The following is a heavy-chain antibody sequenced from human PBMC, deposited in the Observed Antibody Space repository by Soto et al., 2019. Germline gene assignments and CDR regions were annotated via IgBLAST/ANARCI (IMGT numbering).Heavy chain of an antibody. D-gene: IGHD6-19*01. CDR1: GYTFTQYE. J-gene: IGHJ4*02. CDR2: ISLYSGNT. Sequence: QVQLVQSGAEVKKPGASVKVSCKASGYTFTQYEIGWVRQAPGQGLEWMGWISLYSGNTNYAQKLQGRVPMTTDTSMSTGYMELRSLRSDDTAVYYCVRLASSGWYTGGYWGQGTLVTVSS. CDR3: VRLASSGWYTGGY. V-gene: IGHV1-18*01.